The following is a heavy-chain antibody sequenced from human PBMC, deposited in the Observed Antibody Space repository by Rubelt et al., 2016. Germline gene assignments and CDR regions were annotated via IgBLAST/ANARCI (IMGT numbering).Heavy chain of an antibody. V-gene: IGHV4-34*01. CDR3: ARLRGGTDY. J-gene: IGHJ4*02. Sequence: KPSETLSLTCAVYGGSFSGYYWSWIRQPPGKGLEWIGEINHSGSTNYNPSLKSRVTISLDTSKNQFSLKLTSVTAADTAVYYCARLRGGTDYWGQGTLVTVSS. CDR2: INHSGST. D-gene: IGHD3-10*01. CDR1: GGSFSGYY.